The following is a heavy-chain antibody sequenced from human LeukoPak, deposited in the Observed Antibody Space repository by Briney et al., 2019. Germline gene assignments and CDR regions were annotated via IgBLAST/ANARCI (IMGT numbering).Heavy chain of an antibody. D-gene: IGHD3-10*01. Sequence: PSETLSLTCAASGASFSGYYWTWIRQSPGKGLEWIGEINQAGVSNYNPSLKSRVSILVDTSTNRFSLRISPMTAADTAVYYCTRGGGFGEPYSRNWGQGTLVTVSS. CDR3: TRGGGFGEPYSRN. J-gene: IGHJ4*02. V-gene: IGHV4-34*01. CDR2: INQAGVS. CDR1: GASFSGYY.